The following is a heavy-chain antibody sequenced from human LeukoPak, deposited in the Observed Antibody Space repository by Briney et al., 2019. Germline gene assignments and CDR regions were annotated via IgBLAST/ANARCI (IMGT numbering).Heavy chain of an antibody. J-gene: IGHJ4*02. CDR2: IIPILGIA. Sequence: SVKVSCKASGGTFSSYAISWVRQAPGQGLEWMGRIIPILGIANYAQKFQGRVTITADKSTSTAYMELSSLRSEDTAVYYCARGFEPGIAAAGTSHGYWGQGTLVTVSS. CDR1: GGTFSSYA. CDR3: ARGFEPGIAAAGTSHGY. D-gene: IGHD6-13*01. V-gene: IGHV1-69*04.